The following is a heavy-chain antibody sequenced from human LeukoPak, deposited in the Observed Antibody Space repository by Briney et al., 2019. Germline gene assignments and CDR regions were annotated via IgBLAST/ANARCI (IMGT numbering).Heavy chain of an antibody. Sequence: PGGSLRLSCAASGFTFSTSAMSWVRQAPGKGLEWVPGISESGGSTNHADSVRGRFTISRDNSKNTLYLQMNSLRVEDTAVYYCAKRDFWSGYTAFFDYWGQGTLVTVSS. J-gene: IGHJ4*02. CDR2: ISESGGST. CDR3: AKRDFWSGYTAFFDY. V-gene: IGHV3-23*01. CDR1: GFTFSTSA. D-gene: IGHD3-3*01.